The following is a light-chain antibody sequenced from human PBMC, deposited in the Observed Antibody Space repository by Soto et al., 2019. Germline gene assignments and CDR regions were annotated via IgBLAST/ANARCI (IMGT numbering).Light chain of an antibody. CDR1: QSVSSSY. V-gene: IGKV3-20*01. J-gene: IGKJ1*01. CDR2: GAS. CDR3: QQYGSSPWT. Sequence: EIVLTQSPGTLSLSPGERATLSCRASQSVSSSYLAWYQQKPGQAPRLLIYGASSRATGIPDRFSGSGSGTDFTLTISILEPEDFAVDYCQQYGSSPWTFGQGTKVEIK.